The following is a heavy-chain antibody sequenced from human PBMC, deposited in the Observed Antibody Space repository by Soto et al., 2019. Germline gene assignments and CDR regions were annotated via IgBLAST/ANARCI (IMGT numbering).Heavy chain of an antibody. J-gene: IGHJ4*02. CDR2: ISSSSSYI. CDR3: AREVIWPVTGSPVDY. Sequence: GGSLRLSCAASGFTFSSYSMNWVRQAPGKGLEWVSSISSSSSYIYYADSVKGRFTISRDNAKNSLYLQMNSLRAEDTAVYYCAREVIWPVTGSPVDYWGQGTLVTVSS. V-gene: IGHV3-21*01. CDR1: GFTFSSYS. D-gene: IGHD2-21*02.